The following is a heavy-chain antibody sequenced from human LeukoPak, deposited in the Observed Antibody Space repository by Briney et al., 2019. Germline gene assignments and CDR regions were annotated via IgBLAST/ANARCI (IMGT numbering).Heavy chain of an antibody. J-gene: IGHJ6*03. Sequence: PGGSLRLSCAASGFTFSSYSMNWVRQAPGRGLEWVSSISSSSSYIYYADSLKGRFTISRDNAKNSLYLQMNSLRAEDTAVYYCASDMDYPVEYYYYYMDVRGKGTTVTVSS. D-gene: IGHD3/OR15-3a*01. CDR1: GFTFSSYS. V-gene: IGHV3-21*01. CDR2: ISSSSSYI. CDR3: ASDMDYPVEYYYYYMDV.